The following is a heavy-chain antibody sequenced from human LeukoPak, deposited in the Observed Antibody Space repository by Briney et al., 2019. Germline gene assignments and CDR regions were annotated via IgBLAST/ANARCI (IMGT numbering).Heavy chain of an antibody. J-gene: IGHJ5*02. CDR3: ASLNYDILTGYYTGWFDP. CDR1: GGSFSGYY. D-gene: IGHD3-9*01. V-gene: IGHV4-34*01. CDR2: INHSGST. Sequence: SETLSLTCAVYGGSFSGYYWSWIRQPPGKGLEWIGEINHSGSTNYNLSLKSRVTISVDTSKNQFSLKLSSVTAADTAVYYCASLNYDILTGYYTGWFDPWGQGTLVTVSS.